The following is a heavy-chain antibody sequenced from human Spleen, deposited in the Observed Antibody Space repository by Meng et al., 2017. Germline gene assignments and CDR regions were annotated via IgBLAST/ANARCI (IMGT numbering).Heavy chain of an antibody. CDR1: GFTFSDYE. D-gene: IGHD5-18*01. CDR3: ARDRLYSYGVMGKYYFDY. CDR2: ITSRSSVI. J-gene: IGHJ4*02. Sequence: GESLKISCQASGFTFSDYEMNWVRQAPGKGLEWISFITSRSSVIKYADSVKGRFTVSRDNAKDSLYLQMNSLRAEDTAVYFCARDRLYSYGVMGKYYFDYWGQGTLVTVSS. V-gene: IGHV3-21*06.